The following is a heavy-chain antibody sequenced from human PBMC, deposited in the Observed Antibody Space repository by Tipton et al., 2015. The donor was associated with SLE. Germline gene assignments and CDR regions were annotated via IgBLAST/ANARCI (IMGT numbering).Heavy chain of an antibody. CDR1: GGSFSGYY. D-gene: IGHD3-9*01. Sequence: TLSLTCAVYGGSFSGYYWSWIRQPPGKGLEWIGEINHSGSTNYNPSLKSRVTISVDTSKNQFSLKLSSVTAADTAVYYCARTKLRYFDWPYNWFDPWGQGTLVTVPS. V-gene: IGHV4-34*01. CDR3: ARTKLRYFDWPYNWFDP. J-gene: IGHJ5*02. CDR2: INHSGST.